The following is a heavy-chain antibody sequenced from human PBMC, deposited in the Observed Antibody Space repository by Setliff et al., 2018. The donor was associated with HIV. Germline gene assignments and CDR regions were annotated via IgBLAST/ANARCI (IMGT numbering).Heavy chain of an antibody. CDR1: GYTFTTYG. Sequence: ASVKVSCKASGYTFTTYGISWVRQAPGQGLEWMGWISAYNGNTNYAQKLQGRVTMTTDTSTSTVYMELSSLRSEDTAVYYCARDSEYSSVTWERYYYQYMDVWGKGTTVTVSS. V-gene: IGHV1-18*01. D-gene: IGHD6-19*01. CDR2: ISAYNGNT. CDR3: ARDSEYSSVTWERYYYQYMDV. J-gene: IGHJ6*03.